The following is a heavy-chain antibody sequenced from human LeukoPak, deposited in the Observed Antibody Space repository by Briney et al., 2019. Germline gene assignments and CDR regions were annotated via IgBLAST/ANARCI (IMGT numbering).Heavy chain of an antibody. J-gene: IGHJ3*02. Sequence: QTGGSLRLSCAASGFAISTYAMAWVRQAPGKGLEWVSAISGSGGSTYYADSVKGRFTTSRDNSKNTLYLQMNSLRAEDTAVYYCAKEGGDYDLDYDAFDIWGQGTMVTVSS. CDR2: ISGSGGST. CDR1: GFAISTYA. D-gene: IGHD4-17*01. CDR3: AKEGGDYDLDYDAFDI. V-gene: IGHV3-23*01.